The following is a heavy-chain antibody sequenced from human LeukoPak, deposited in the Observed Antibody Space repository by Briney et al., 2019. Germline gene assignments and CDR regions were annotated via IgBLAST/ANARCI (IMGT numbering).Heavy chain of an antibody. J-gene: IGHJ4*02. CDR1: GYTFTSYY. CDR2: INPSGGST. D-gene: IGHD2-2*02. V-gene: IGHV1-46*01. CDR3: ARAYLEGHNCSSTSCYTYFDY. Sequence: ASVKVSCKASGYTFTSYYMHWVRQAPGQGLEWMGIINPSGGSTSYAQKFQGRVTMTRDTSTSTVYMELSSLRSEDTAVYYCARAYLEGHNCSSTSCYTYFDYWGQGTLVTVSS.